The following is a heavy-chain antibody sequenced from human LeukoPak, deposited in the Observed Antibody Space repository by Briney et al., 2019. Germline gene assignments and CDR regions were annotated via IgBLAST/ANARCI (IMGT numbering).Heavy chain of an antibody. Sequence: GGSLRLSCAASGFTFSSYGMHWVRQAPGKGLAWVAFIRYDGSNKCYADSVKGRFTISRDNSKNTLYLQMNSLRAEDTAVYYCAKGRGAAAFPGYYYYMDVWGKGTTVTVSS. CDR2: IRYDGSNK. D-gene: IGHD6-13*01. CDR3: AKGRGAAAFPGYYYYMDV. J-gene: IGHJ6*03. CDR1: GFTFSSYG. V-gene: IGHV3-30*02.